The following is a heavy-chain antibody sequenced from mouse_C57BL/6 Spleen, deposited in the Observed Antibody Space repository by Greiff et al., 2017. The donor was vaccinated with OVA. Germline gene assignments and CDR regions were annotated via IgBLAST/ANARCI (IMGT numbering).Heavy chain of an antibody. CDR3: ARGYYFDY. V-gene: IGHV3-6*01. CDR2: ISYDGSN. J-gene: IGHJ2*01. CDR1: GYSITSGYY. Sequence: ESGPGLVKPSQSLSLTCSVPGYSITSGYYWNWIRQFPGNKLEWMGYISYDGSNNYNPSLKNRISITRDTSKNQFFLKLNSVTTEDTATYYCARGYYFDYWGQGTTLTVSS.